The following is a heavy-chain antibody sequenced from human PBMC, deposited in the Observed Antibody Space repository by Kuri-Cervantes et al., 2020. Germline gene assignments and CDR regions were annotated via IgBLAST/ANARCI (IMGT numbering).Heavy chain of an antibody. D-gene: IGHD4-17*01. J-gene: IGHJ3*02. CDR3: ARGGSGDYVNAFDI. Sequence: LRLSCTVSGGSISSGGYYWSWIRQHPGKGLEWIGYIYYSGSTYYNPSLKSLVTISVDTSKNQFSLKLSSVTAADTAVYYCARGGSGDYVNAFDIWGQGTMVTVSS. V-gene: IGHV4-31*01. CDR2: IYYSGST. CDR1: GGSISSGGYY.